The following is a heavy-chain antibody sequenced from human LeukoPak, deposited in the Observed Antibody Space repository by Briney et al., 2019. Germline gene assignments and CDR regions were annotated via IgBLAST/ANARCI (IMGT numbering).Heavy chain of an antibody. D-gene: IGHD6-19*01. CDR3: ATENSSGWYGDAFDI. V-gene: IGHV3-21*01. Sequence: GGSLRLSCAASGFTFSSYSMNWVRQAPGKGLEWVSSISSSSSYIYYAGSVKGRFTISRDNAKNSLYLQMNSLRAEDTAVYYCATENSSGWYGDAFDIWGQGTMVTVSS. CDR1: GFTFSSYS. J-gene: IGHJ3*02. CDR2: ISSSSSYI.